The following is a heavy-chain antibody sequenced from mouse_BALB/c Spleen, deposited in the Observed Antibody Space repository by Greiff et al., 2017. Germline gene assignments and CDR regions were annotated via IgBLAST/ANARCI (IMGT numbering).Heavy chain of an antibody. D-gene: IGHD1-3*01. CDR2: ISSGGST. Sequence: DVKLVESGGGLVKPGGSLKLSCAASGFTFSSYAMSWVRQTPEKRLEWVASISSGGSTYYPDSVKGRFTISRDNARNILYLQMSSLRSEDTAMYYCARSGNSYAMDYWGQGTSVTVSS. V-gene: IGHV5-6-5*01. CDR1: GFTFSSYA. CDR3: ARSGNSYAMDY. J-gene: IGHJ4*01.